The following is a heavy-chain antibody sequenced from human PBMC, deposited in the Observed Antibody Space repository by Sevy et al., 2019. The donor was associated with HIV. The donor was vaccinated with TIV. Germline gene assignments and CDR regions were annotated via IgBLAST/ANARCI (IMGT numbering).Heavy chain of an antibody. D-gene: IGHD2-15*01. CDR2: IKSKTDGGTT. CDR3: TTANPLCSGGSCYFLFSFDY. J-gene: IGHJ4*02. CDR1: GFTFSNAW. V-gene: IGHV3-15*07. Sequence: GGSLRLSCAASGFTFSNAWMNWVRQAPGKGLEWVGGIKSKTDGGTTDYAAPVKGRFTISRDDSKNTLYLQMNSLKTEDTAVYYCTTANPLCSGGSCYFLFSFDYWGQGTLVTVSS.